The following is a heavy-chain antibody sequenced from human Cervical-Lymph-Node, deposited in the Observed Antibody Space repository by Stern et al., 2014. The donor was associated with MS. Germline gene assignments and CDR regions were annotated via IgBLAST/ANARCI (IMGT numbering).Heavy chain of an antibody. CDR1: GYTFTSYG. CDR2: ISAYNGNT. J-gene: IGHJ6*02. D-gene: IGHD3-3*01. CDR3: ARDRTFWSGYYTPNYYYYYGMDV. Sequence: DQLVESGAEVKKPGASVKVSCKASGYTFTSYGISWVRQAPGQGLEWMGWISAYNGNTNYAQKLQGRVTMTTDTSTSTAYMELRSLRSDDTAVYYCARDRTFWSGYYTPNYYYYYGMDVWGQGTTVTVSS. V-gene: IGHV1-18*01.